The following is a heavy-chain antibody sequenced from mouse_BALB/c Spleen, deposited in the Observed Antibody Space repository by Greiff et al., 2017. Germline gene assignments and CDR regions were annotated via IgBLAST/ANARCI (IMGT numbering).Heavy chain of an antibody. V-gene: IGHV5-17*02. CDR2: ISSGSSTI. CDR3: ARDSSGYVDY. Sequence: EVQLVESGGGLVQPGGSRKLSCAASGFTFSSFGMHWVRQAPEKGLEWVAYISSGSSTIYYADTVKGRFTISRDNPKNTLFLQMTSLRSEDTAMYYCARDSSGYVDYWGQGTTLTVSS. J-gene: IGHJ2*01. CDR1: GFTFSSFG. D-gene: IGHD3-2*01.